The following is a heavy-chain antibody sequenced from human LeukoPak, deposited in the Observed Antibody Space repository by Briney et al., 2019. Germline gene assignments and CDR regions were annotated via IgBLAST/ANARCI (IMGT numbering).Heavy chain of an antibody. J-gene: IGHJ3*02. CDR1: GGSISSGGYY. D-gene: IGHD3-16*01. CDR3: AVTLGGSWGAFDI. Sequence: PSETLSLTCTVSGGSISSGGYYWSWIRQPPGKGLEWIGYIYHSGSTYYNPSLKSRVTISVDRSKNQFSLKLSSVTAADTAVYYCAVTLGGSWGAFDIWGQGTMVTVSS. CDR2: IYHSGST. V-gene: IGHV4-30-2*01.